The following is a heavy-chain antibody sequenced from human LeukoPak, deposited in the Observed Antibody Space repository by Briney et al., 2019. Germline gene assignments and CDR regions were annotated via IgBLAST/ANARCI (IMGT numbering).Heavy chain of an antibody. CDR3: ARDRGYQMVDP. Sequence: KPGGSLRLSCAASGFTFSSYSMNWVRQAPGKGLEWVSSISSSGTYVYYADSVKGRFTISRDNAKNSLSLQMNSLRADDAAVYYCARDRGYQMVDPWGQGTLVTVSS. CDR2: ISSSGTYV. J-gene: IGHJ5*02. V-gene: IGHV3-21*01. CDR1: GFTFSSYS. D-gene: IGHD5-12*01.